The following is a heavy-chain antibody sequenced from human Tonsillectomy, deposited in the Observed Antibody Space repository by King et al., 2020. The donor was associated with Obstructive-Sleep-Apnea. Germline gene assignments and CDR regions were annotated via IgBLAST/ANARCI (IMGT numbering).Heavy chain of an antibody. J-gene: IGHJ5*02. CDR1: GFNFNLYA. CDR3: ARVNILISVPDGYFDP. V-gene: IGHV3-30*04. CDR2: ISYDGSTK. D-gene: IGHD6-25*01. Sequence: VQLVESGGGVVQPGRSLRLSCTVSGFNFNLYAMHWVRQAPGKGLEWVSFISYDGSTKYYADSVKGRFTLSRDNSKNTVYLQMDRLRPEDTAVYFCARVNILISVPDGYFDPWGQGTLVTVSS.